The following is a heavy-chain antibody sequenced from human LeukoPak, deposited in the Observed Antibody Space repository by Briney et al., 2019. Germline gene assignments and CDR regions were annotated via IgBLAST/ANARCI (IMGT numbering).Heavy chain of an antibody. D-gene: IGHD2-15*01. CDR1: GYTFTSYD. CDR2: MNPNSGNT. V-gene: IGHV1-8*01. CDR3: ARAGGYCGRISCPYYFDY. J-gene: IGHJ4*02. Sequence: ASVKVSCKASGYTFTSYDINWVRQATGQGLEWMGWMNPNSGNTGYAQKFQGRVTMTRNTSISTAYMELSSLRTEDTAVYYCARAGGYCGRISCPYYFDYWGQGSLVAVSS.